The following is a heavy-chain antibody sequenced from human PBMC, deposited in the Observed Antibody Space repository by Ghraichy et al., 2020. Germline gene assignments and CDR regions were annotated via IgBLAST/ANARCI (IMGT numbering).Heavy chain of an antibody. J-gene: IGHJ3*02. Sequence: NISCKTSGGPFNTYTINWVRQAPAQGLEWMGNILPLFGTSNYAQRFQGRVSMTADESTSTAYMELNSLTSEDTATYYCAAQPVVMSDDTFDIWGHGTMVTVSS. V-gene: IGHV1-69*15. D-gene: IGHD3-16*02. CDR1: GGPFNTYT. CDR3: AAQPVVMSDDTFDI. CDR2: ILPLFGTS.